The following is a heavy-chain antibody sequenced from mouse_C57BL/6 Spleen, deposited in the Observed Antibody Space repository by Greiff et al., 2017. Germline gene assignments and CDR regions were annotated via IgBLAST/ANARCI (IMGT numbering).Heavy chain of an antibody. CDR2: ISSGGSYT. CDR3: ARHETTVAGYFDV. D-gene: IGHD1-1*01. J-gene: IGHJ1*03. V-gene: IGHV5-6*01. Sequence: EVKLMESGGDLVKPGGSLKLSCAASGLTFSSYGMSWVATISSGGSYTYYPDSVKGRFTISRDNAKNTLYLQMSSLKSEDTAMYYCARHETTVAGYFDVWGTGTTVTVSS. CDR1: GLTFSSYG.